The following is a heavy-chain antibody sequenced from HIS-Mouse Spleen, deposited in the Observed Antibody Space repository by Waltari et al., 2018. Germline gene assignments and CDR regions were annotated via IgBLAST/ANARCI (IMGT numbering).Heavy chain of an antibody. D-gene: IGHD6-13*01. Sequence: QVQLVESGGGVVQPGRSLRLSCAASGFTFSSYGMHWARQAPGKGLEWVAVISYDGSNKYYADSVKGRFTISRDNSKNTLYLQMNSLRAEDTAVYYCAKEYSSSWYYFDYWGQGTLVTVSS. CDR3: AKEYSSSWYYFDY. V-gene: IGHV3-30*18. CDR2: ISYDGSNK. CDR1: GFTFSSYG. J-gene: IGHJ4*02.